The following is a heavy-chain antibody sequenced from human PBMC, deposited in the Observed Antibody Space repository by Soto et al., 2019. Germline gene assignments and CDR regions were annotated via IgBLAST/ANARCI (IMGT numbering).Heavy chain of an antibody. CDR1: GYTFTGYY. J-gene: IGHJ6*02. V-gene: IGHV1-2*02. D-gene: IGHD2-2*01. Sequence: ASVKVSCKDSGYTFTGYYIHWVRQAPGQGLEWMGWINPNSGGTNYAQKSQGRVTMTRDTSISTAYMELSRLRSDDTAVYYCAREFDDVVAMDVWGQGTTVTVSS. CDR2: INPNSGGT. CDR3: AREFDDVVAMDV.